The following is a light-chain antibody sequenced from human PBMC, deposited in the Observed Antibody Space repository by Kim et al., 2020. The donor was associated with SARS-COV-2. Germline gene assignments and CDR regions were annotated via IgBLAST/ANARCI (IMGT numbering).Light chain of an antibody. V-gene: IGKV1-39*01. Sequence: SVGDRVTITCRASQSISSYLNWYQQKPGKAPKLLIYAASSLQSGVPSRFSGSGSGTDFTLTISSLQPEDFATYYWQQSYSTLSITFGQGTRLEIK. CDR1: QSISSY. CDR2: AAS. CDR3: QQSYSTLSIT. J-gene: IGKJ5*01.